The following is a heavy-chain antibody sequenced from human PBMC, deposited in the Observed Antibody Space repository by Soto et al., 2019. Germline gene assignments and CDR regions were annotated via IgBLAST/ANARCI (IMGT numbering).Heavy chain of an antibody. D-gene: IGHD2-15*01. CDR2: VGGSGDST. J-gene: IGHJ4*02. Sequence: EVQLLDSGGGLVQPGGSLRLSCAPSGFTFSNYAMSWVRQAPGKGLEWGSGVGGSGDSTYYADSVKGRFTISRDNSKDTLYLQMNSLRAEDTAVYYCAKSPLGYCSGGSCYPPHYFDYWGQGTLVTVSS. V-gene: IGHV3-23*01. CDR3: AKSPLGYCSGGSCYPPHYFDY. CDR1: GFTFSNYA.